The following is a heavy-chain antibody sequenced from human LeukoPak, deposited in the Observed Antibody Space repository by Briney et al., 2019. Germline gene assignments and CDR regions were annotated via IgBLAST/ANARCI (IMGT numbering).Heavy chain of an antibody. CDR1: GIIFSSFG. CDR3: AKQMVERPHYYYMDV. V-gene: IGHV3-30*02. CDR2: IQDDESNK. D-gene: IGHD2-15*01. J-gene: IGHJ6*03. Sequence: PGRPLRLSCAAFGIIFSSFGMHWVRKGPGKGLEGVAFIQDDESNKFYADSVKGRFTISRDNSKNTLFLQMNSLRPEDTALYYCAKQMVERPHYYYMDVWGKGTTVTVSS.